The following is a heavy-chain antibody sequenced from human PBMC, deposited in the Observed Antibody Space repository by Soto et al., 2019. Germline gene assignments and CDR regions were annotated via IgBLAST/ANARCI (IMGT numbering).Heavy chain of an antibody. J-gene: IGHJ4*02. CDR1: GGSISSSSYY. CDR3: ARSTTGTTGPSALRY. Sequence: QLQLQESGPGLVKPSETLSLTCTVSGGSISSSSYYWGWIRQPPGKGLEWIGSIYYSGSTYYNPSLQSRVTISVDTPKNQFSLKLSSVTAADTAVYYCARSTTGTTGPSALRYWGQGTLVTVSS. V-gene: IGHV4-39*01. D-gene: IGHD1-1*01. CDR2: IYYSGST.